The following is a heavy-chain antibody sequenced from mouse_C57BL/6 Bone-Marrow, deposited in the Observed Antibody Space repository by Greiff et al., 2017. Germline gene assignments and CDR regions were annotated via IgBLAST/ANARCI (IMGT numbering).Heavy chain of an antibody. CDR3: ARGYYYGSSYHFDY. CDR1: GYTFTSYW. CDR2: IDPSDSET. D-gene: IGHD1-1*01. J-gene: IGHJ2*01. Sequence: QVQLQQPGAELVRPGSSVKLSCKASGYTFTSYWMHWVKQRPIQGLEWIGNIDPSDSETHYNQKFKDKATLTVDKSSSTAYMKLSSLTSEDSAVYYCARGYYYGSSYHFDYWGQGTTLTVSS. V-gene: IGHV1-52*01.